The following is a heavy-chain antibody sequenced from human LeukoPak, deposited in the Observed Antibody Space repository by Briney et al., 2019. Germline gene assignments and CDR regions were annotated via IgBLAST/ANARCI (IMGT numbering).Heavy chain of an antibody. CDR1: GFTFSDCD. CDR3: GKAFPPLRVAAAGDY. Sequence: GESLRLSCTASGFTFSDCDMNWFRQAPGKGLQCYADSAKGRFTISRDNAKSSLYLQMDNLRADDTAVYYCGKAFPPLRVAAAGDYWGQGTLVTVSS. J-gene: IGHJ4*02. D-gene: IGHD6-25*01. V-gene: IGHV3-69-1*01.